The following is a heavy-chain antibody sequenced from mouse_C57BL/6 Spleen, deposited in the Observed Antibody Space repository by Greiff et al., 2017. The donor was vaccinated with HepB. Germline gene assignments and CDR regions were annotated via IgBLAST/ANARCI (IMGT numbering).Heavy chain of an antibody. J-gene: IGHJ3*01. CDR1: GYTFTGYW. D-gene: IGHD1-1*01. V-gene: IGHV1-9*01. CDR2: ILPGSGST. CDR3: ARWEFTTVVANSPNAPFGY. Sequence: QVQLQQSGAELMKPGASVKLSCKATGYTFTGYWIEWVKQRPGHGLEWIGEILPGSGSTNYNEKFKGKATFTADTSSNTAYMQLSSLTTEDSAIYYCARWEFTTVVANSPNAPFGYWGQGTRVTVSA.